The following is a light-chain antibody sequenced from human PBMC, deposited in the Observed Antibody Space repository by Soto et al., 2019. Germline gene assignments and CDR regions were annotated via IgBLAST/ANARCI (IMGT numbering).Light chain of an antibody. CDR2: GAS. J-gene: IGKJ5*01. CDR3: QQYGSSPIT. CDR1: QSFVSMY. V-gene: IGKV3-20*01. Sequence: IVLAQPPCTLSVSPGERATLSCRASQSFVSMYLAWYPQKPGQAPRLLMYGASRRPTGSPDRFSGSGSGTDFTLTISRLEPEDCAVYYCQQYGSSPITFGQGTRLEI.